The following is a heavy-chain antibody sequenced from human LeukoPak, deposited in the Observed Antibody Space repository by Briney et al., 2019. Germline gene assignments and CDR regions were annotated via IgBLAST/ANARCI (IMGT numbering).Heavy chain of an antibody. D-gene: IGHD3-16*01. CDR1: GLTFSSYA. J-gene: IGHJ3*02. V-gene: IGHV3-30-3*01. CDR2: ITYDGSNK. Sequence: GRSLRLSCAASGLTFSSYAMHWVRQAPGKGLEWVAVITYDGSNKYYADSVKGRFTISRDNSKNTLYLQMNSLRAEDTAVYYCASEGEEAFDIWGQGTMVTVSS. CDR3: ASEGEEAFDI.